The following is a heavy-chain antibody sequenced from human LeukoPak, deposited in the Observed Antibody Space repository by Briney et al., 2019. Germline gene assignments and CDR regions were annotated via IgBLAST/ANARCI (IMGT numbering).Heavy chain of an antibody. CDR3: ARGTWDSWRPPWDYFDY. Sequence: PGGSLRLSCAASGFTFSKYGIHWVRQAPGKGLVWVSRINSYGSGTSYADSVKGRFTISRDNGENTLYLQMNSLRADDTAVYYCARGTWDSWRPPWDYFDYWGQGIVVTVSS. CDR1: GFTFSKYG. D-gene: IGHD1-14*01. CDR2: INSYGSGT. J-gene: IGHJ4*02. V-gene: IGHV3-74*01.